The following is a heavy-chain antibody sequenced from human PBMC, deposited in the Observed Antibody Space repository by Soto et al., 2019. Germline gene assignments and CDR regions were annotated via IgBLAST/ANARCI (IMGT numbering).Heavy chain of an antibody. Sequence: DVQLLESGGSLVQPGGSLRLSCAASGFTFSTYGMTWVRQAPGKGLEWVSGISGSGGSTHYADSVKGRFTISRDNSKNTLYLQMNSLRDEDTAVYYCAKDWGYWGQGTLVTVSS. CDR1: GFTFSTYG. CDR2: ISGSGGST. CDR3: AKDWGY. D-gene: IGHD3-16*01. V-gene: IGHV3-23*01. J-gene: IGHJ4*02.